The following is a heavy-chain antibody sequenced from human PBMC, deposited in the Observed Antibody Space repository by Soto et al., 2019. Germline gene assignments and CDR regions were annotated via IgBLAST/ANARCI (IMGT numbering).Heavy chain of an antibody. V-gene: IGHV1-46*01. D-gene: IGHD6-19*01. CDR3: ARGRYETYSSLDNWFDS. CDR2: INPSDGST. CDR1: GNTFSSDY. J-gene: IGHJ5*01. Sequence: ASVTVSCKASGNTFSSDYMHWVRQAPGQGLEWLGIINPSDGSTNYAQKFQGRVTMTRDTSTRTDYMELSSLRSDDTAVYYCARGRYETYSSLDNWFDSWGQGTLVTVSS.